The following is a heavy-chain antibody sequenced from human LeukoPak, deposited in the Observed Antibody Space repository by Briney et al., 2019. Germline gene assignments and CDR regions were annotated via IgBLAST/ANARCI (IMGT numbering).Heavy chain of an antibody. CDR1: GFTLWSFC. CDR2: ICGSGGSI. CDR3: ARHLIWFGELSGGFDY. J-gene: IGHJ4*02. D-gene: IGHD3-10*01. Sequence: GAPRLSCAAPGFTLWSFCMSRGPPAPGEGVGWGSAICGSGGSIYYADSVKGRFTISRDNSKNTLYLQMNSLRVEDTAEYYCARHLIWFGELSGGFDYWGQGTLVTVSS. V-gene: IGHV3-23*01.